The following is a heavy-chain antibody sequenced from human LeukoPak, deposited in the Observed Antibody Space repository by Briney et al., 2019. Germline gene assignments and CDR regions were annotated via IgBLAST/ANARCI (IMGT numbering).Heavy chain of an antibody. CDR3: ARALWNRRQLVIGY. J-gene: IGHJ4*02. D-gene: IGHD6-13*01. CDR1: GYTFTSYD. V-gene: IGHV1-8*01. CDR2: MNPNSGNT. Sequence: ASVKVSCKASGYTFTSYDINWVRQATGQGLEWMGWMNPNSGNTGYAQKFQGRVTMPRNTSISTAYMELSRLRSEDTAVYYCARALWNRRQLVIGYWGQGTLVTVSS.